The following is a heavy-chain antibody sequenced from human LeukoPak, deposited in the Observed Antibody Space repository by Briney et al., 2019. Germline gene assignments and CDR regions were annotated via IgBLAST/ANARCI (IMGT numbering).Heavy chain of an antibody. V-gene: IGHV1-8*01. CDR1: GYTFTSYD. Sequence: GASVKVSCKASGYTFTSYDINWVRQATGQGLEWMGWMNPNSGNTGYAQKFQGRVTMTRNTSISTAYMELSSLRSEDTAVYYRARGSFPWALRFGELSSSRPDYWGQGTLVTVSS. CDR3: ARGSFPWALRFGELSSSRPDY. D-gene: IGHD3-16*02. J-gene: IGHJ4*02. CDR2: MNPNSGNT.